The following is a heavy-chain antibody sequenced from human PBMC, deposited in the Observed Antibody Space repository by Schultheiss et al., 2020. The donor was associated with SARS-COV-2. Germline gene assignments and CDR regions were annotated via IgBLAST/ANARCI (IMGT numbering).Heavy chain of an antibody. V-gene: IGHV3-7*03. CDR3: AKTRDGYNYYFDY. J-gene: IGHJ4*02. CDR2: IKQDGSEK. CDR1: GFTFSSYW. D-gene: IGHD5-24*01. Sequence: GESLKISCAASGFTFSSYWMSWVRQAPGKGLEWVANIKQDGSEKYYVDSVKGRFTISRDNAKNTLYLQMNSLRAEDTAVYYCAKTRDGYNYYFDYWGQGTLGTVSS.